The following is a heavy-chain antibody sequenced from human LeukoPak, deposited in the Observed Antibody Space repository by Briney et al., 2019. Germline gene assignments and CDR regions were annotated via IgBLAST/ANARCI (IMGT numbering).Heavy chain of an antibody. Sequence: ASVKVSCKASGYTFTSHYMHWVRQAPGQGLEWMGIINPSGGSTSYAQKFQGRVTMTRDTSTSTVYMELSSLRSEDTAVYYCAREKVGATFREPFDYWGQGTLVTVSS. CDR2: INPSGGST. V-gene: IGHV1-46*01. D-gene: IGHD1-26*01. J-gene: IGHJ4*02. CDR1: GYTFTSHY. CDR3: AREKVGATFREPFDY.